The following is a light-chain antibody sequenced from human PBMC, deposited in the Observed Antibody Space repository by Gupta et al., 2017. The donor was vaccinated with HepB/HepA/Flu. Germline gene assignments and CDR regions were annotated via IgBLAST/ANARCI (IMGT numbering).Light chain of an antibody. Sequence: IVVRQSPGTRSLPPGERATLSCRPRQGISNNYLDWYQQKPRQAPRLLIYGASVRATGLPDRISGSASGTDMTLIISMLDPENFTVYYCQQDRRSPRTFGQGTRVEMK. CDR1: QGISNNY. CDR3: QQDRRSPRT. V-gene: IGKV3-20*01. CDR2: GAS. J-gene: IGKJ1*01.